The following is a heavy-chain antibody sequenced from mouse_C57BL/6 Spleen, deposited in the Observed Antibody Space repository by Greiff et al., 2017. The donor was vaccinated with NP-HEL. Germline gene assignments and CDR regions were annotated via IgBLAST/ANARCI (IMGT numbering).Heavy chain of an antibody. V-gene: IGHV1-81*01. J-gene: IGHJ3*01. D-gene: IGHD1-1*01. CDR3: APDYYGSSYRFAY. Sequence: QVQLKESGAELARPGASVKLSCKASGYTFTSYGLSWVKQRTGQGLEWIGEIYPRSGNTYYNEKFKGKATLTADKSSSTAYMELRSLTSEDSAVYFCAPDYYGSSYRFAYWGQGTLVTVSA. CDR2: IYPRSGNT. CDR1: GYTFTSYG.